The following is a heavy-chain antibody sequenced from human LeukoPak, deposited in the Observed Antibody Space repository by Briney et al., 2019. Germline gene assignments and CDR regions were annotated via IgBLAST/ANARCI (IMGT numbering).Heavy chain of an antibody. CDR1: GYTFSSYG. CDR2: ISAYNGNT. J-gene: IGHJ4*02. V-gene: IGHV1-18*01. Sequence: GASVKVSCKASGYTFSSYGISWVRQAPGQGLEWMGWISAYNGNTNYRQKLQGRVTMTTDTSTNTAYMDLRSLRSDDTAVYYCARFLVVAGFLDYWGQGTLVTVSS. CDR3: ARFLVVAGFLDY. D-gene: IGHD6-19*01.